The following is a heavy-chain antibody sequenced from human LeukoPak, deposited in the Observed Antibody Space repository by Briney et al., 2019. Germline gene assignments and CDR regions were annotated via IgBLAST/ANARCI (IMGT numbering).Heavy chain of an antibody. CDR1: GFTFSSYA. CDR3: AKVGPRDGYREYYFDY. V-gene: IGHV3-23*01. CDR2: ISGSGGST. D-gene: IGHD5-24*01. Sequence: GGSLRLSCAASGFTFSSYAMSWVRQAPGKALDWVSAISGSGGSTYYTDSVKGRFTISRDNSKNTQYLQMNSLRAEDTAVYYCAKVGPRDGYREYYFDYWGQGTLVTVSS. J-gene: IGHJ4*02.